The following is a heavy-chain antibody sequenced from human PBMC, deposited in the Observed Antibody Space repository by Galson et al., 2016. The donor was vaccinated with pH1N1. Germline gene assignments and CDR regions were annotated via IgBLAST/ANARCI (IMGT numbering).Heavy chain of an antibody. J-gene: IGHJ3*02. CDR1: GGSFSDYS. CDR3: ARGAAHSGTYYVAFDT. Sequence: ETLSLTCAVYGGSFSDYSWSWIRQPPGKGLEWIGEINHSGSTNYNASLKSRVTLSVDPSKNQFSLKLSSVTAADTAVYYCARGAAHSGTYYVAFDTWGQGTIVTVSS. V-gene: IGHV4-34*01. CDR2: INHSGST. D-gene: IGHD1-26*01.